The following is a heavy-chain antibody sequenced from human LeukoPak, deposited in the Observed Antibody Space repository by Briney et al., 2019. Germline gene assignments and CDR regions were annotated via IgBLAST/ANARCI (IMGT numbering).Heavy chain of an antibody. CDR3: ARTYYDILTGYYSRFDY. D-gene: IGHD3-9*01. V-gene: IGHV1-18*01. CDR2: ISSYNGNT. Sequence: ASVPVSCKASGYTFTSYGISWVRQAPAQGLEWMGWISSYNGNTNYAQKLQGRVTMTTDTSTSTASMELRSLRSDDTAVYYCARTYYDILTGYYSRFDYWGQGTLVTVSS. CDR1: GYTFTSYG. J-gene: IGHJ4*02.